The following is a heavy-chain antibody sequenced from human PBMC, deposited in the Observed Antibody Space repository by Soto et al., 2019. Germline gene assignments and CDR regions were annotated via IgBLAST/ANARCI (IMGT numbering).Heavy chain of an antibody. D-gene: IGHD6-6*01. J-gene: IGHJ4*02. Sequence: GGSLRLSCAASGFTLSNYGMHWVRQAPGKGLEWVALTSYDGSKKYYGDSVKGRFTISRDNSRNTLHLQMNSLRAEDTAVYYCAKAGGSSSFDYWGQGTLVTVSS. CDR2: TSYDGSKK. CDR3: AKAGGSSSFDY. CDR1: GFTLSNYG. V-gene: IGHV3-30*18.